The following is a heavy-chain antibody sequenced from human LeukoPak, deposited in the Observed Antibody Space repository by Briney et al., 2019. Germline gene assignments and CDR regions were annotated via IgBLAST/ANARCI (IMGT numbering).Heavy chain of an antibody. J-gene: IGHJ4*02. CDR2: INHSGST. V-gene: IGHV4-34*01. D-gene: IGHD3-22*01. CDR3: ARDPRESSGYQTFDS. Sequence: SETLSLTCAVYGGSFSGYYWSWIRQPPGKGLEWIGEINHSGSTNYNPSLKSRVTISVDTSKNQFSLKLSSVTAADTAVYYCARDPRESSGYQTFDSWGQGILVVVSS. CDR1: GGSFSGYY.